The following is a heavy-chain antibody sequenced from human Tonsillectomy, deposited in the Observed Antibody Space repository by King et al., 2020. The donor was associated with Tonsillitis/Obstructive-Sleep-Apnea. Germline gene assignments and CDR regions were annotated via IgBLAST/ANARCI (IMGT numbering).Heavy chain of an antibody. J-gene: IGHJ4*02. D-gene: IGHD2-2*02. CDR1: GFTFSSYW. CDR2: LIVMGVA. V-gene: IGHV3-74*01. CDR3: ARYHCSSTSCYINYFDY. Sequence: EVQLVESGGGLVQPGGSLRLSCAASGFTFSSYWMHWSAKLQGRGWCGSHVLIVMGVASYADSVKGRFTISRDNAKNTLYLQMNSLRAEDTAVYYCARYHCSSTSCYINYFDYWGQGTLVTVSS.